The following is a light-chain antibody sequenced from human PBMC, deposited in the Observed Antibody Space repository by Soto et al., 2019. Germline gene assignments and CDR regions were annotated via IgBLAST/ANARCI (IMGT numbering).Light chain of an antibody. Sequence: EIVMTQSPATLSVSPGERATLSCRVSQSVSSNLAWYQQKPGQAPRLLIYGASIRATGIPARFSGSGSGTEFTLTISSLQSEDFAVYYCQQYNNWQTFGQGTKVEIK. V-gene: IGKV3D-15*01. CDR2: GAS. J-gene: IGKJ1*01. CDR3: QQYNNWQT. CDR1: QSVSSN.